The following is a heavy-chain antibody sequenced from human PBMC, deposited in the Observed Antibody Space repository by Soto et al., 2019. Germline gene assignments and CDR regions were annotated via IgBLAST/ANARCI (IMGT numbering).Heavy chain of an antibody. J-gene: IGHJ6*03. CDR2: INHSGST. V-gene: IGHV4-34*01. CDR1: GGSFSGYY. Sequence: SETLSLTCAVYGGSFSGYYWSWIRQPPGKGLEWIGEINHSGSTNYNPSLKSRVTISVDTSKNQFSLKLSSVTAADTAVYYCASRYCSSTSCYSLNYYYYYMDVWGKGTTVTVSS. CDR3: ASRYCSSTSCYSLNYYYYYMDV. D-gene: IGHD2-2*01.